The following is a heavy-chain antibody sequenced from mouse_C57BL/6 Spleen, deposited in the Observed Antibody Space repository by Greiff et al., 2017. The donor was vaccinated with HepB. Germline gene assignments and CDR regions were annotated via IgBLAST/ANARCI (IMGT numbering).Heavy chain of an antibody. Sequence: QVQLQQPGAELVMPGASVKLSCKASGYTFTSYWMHWVKQRPGQGLEWIGELDPSDSYTNYNQKFKGKSTLTVDKSSSTAYMQLSSLTSEDSAVYYWASGYYYGSSYVRFAYWGQGTLVTVSA. V-gene: IGHV1-69*01. J-gene: IGHJ3*01. CDR2: LDPSDSYT. D-gene: IGHD1-1*01. CDR3: ASGYYYGSSYVRFAY. CDR1: GYTFTSYW.